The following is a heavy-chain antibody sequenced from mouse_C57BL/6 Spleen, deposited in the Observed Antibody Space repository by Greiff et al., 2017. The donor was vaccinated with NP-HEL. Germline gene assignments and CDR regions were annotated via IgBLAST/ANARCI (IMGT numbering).Heavy chain of an antibody. CDR1: GYTFTSYW. Sequence: VQLQQPGAELVKPGASVKMSCKASGYTFTSYWITWVKQRPGQGLEWIGDIYPGSGSTNYNEKFKSKATLTVDTSSSTAYMQLSSLTSEDSAVYYCARKTMVVRDAMDYWGQGTSVTVSS. CDR2: IYPGSGST. J-gene: IGHJ4*01. D-gene: IGHD1-1*02. CDR3: ARKTMVVRDAMDY. V-gene: IGHV1-55*01.